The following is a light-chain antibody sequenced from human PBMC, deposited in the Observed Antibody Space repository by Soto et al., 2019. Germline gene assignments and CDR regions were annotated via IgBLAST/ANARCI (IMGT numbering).Light chain of an antibody. V-gene: IGLV2-14*01. CDR2: EVS. CDR1: SSDVGGYDY. Sequence: QSVLTQPASVSGSPGQSITISCTGTSSDVGGYDYVSWYQLHPGKAPKLMVFEVSNRPSGVPDRFSGSKSGTSASLAISGLRSEDEADYYCSAWDDSLSGPVFGGMTKLTVL. CDR3: SAWDDSLSGPV. J-gene: IGLJ3*02.